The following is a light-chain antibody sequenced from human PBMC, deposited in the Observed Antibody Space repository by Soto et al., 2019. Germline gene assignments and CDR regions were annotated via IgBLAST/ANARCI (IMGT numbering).Light chain of an antibody. CDR1: SSNIGAGYD. Sequence: QSVLTQPPSVSGAPGQRVTISCTESSSNIGAGYDVHWYQQLPGTAPKLLIYGNSNRPSGVPDRFSGSKSGTSASLAITGLQAEDEADYYSQSYDSSLSGHVVFGGGTKLTVL. J-gene: IGLJ2*01. CDR3: QSYDSSLSGHVV. V-gene: IGLV1-40*01. CDR2: GNS.